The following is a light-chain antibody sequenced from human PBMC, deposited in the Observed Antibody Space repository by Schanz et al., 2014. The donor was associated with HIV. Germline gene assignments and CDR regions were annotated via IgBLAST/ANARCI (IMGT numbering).Light chain of an antibody. Sequence: QSVLTQPPSVSGAPGQRVSISCSGNTSNIGAGYDVHWYVQLPGTAPKLLIYGNNNRPSGVSARLSGTQSGTSASLAITGLQAEDEGDYYCLSYDIGLRSYVFGAGTKLTVL. V-gene: IGLV1-40*01. CDR1: TSNIGAGYD. J-gene: IGLJ1*01. CDR2: GNN. CDR3: LSYDIGLRSYV.